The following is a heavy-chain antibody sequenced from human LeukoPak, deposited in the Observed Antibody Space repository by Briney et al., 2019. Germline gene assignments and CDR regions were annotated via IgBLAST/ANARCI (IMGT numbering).Heavy chain of an antibody. Sequence: GRCLRLSCAASGFSFSRYAMHWVRQAPGKGLEWVTLIRYDGNNKYYADSVKGRFIISRDNSRNTLYLEMNSLRAEDTAVYYCAKSGSGWFADCWGQGTLVTVSS. J-gene: IGHJ4*02. D-gene: IGHD6-19*01. CDR1: GFSFSRYA. CDR2: IRYDGNNK. CDR3: AKSGSGWFADC. V-gene: IGHV3-30*02.